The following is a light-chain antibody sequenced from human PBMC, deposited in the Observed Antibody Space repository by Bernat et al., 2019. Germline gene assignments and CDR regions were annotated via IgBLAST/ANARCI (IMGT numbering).Light chain of an antibody. CDR2: EYN. CDR1: SGSIASNY. Sequence: NFMLTQPHSVSESPGKTVAISCTRSSGSIASNYVRWYQQRPGSAPTTVIYEYNKRLSGVPDRFSGSIDSPSNSASLTISGLKTEDEAEYYCHSYDSSNQVFGGGTKLTVL. CDR3: HSYDSSNQV. V-gene: IGLV6-57*04. J-gene: IGLJ3*02.